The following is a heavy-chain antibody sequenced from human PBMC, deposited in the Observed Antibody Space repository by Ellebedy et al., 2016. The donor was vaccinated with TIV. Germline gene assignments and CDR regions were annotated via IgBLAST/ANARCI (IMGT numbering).Heavy chain of an antibody. D-gene: IGHD1-1*01. CDR1: GYTFTDFD. J-gene: IGHJ4*02. CDR2: MNPNSGHT. V-gene: IGHV1-8*01. CDR3: GRGRGYASTGRVYNVDY. Sequence: AASVKVSCKASGYTFTDFDINWVRQAAGQGLEWVAWMNPNSGHTGSAQKFQGRVTMTRDSSISTAYMELSSLRSEDTAVYYCGRGRGYASTGRVYNVDYWGQGSLVTVSS.